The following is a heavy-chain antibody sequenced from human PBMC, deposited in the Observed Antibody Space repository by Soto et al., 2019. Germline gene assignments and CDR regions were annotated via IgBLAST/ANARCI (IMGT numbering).Heavy chain of an antibody. CDR1: GVSISNSSYY. CDR2: IYYSGIT. J-gene: IGHJ4*02. V-gene: IGHV4-39*01. Sequence: SETLSLTCTVSGVSISNSSYYWGWIRRPPGKGLEGIGTIYYSGITYYNPSLKSRVTISVDTSKNQFSLKLPSVTVAHTDPYYCARQGSSWGQGTLGTVSS. CDR3: ARQGSS.